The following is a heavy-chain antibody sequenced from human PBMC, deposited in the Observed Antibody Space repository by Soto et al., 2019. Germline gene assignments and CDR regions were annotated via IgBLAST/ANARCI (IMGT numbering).Heavy chain of an antibody. CDR3: AKAVESVTNWFDP. D-gene: IGHD4-4*01. V-gene: IGHV3-74*01. CDR1: GFTFSSYC. CDR2: ITSDGTNK. J-gene: IGHJ5*02. Sequence: PGGSLGLSCAASGFTFSSYCMHWVRQAPGKGLEWVSGITSDGTNKNYADSVKGRFTISRDNAKNTLYLQMNSLRAEDTAVYYYAKAVESVTNWFDPWGQGTLGTVS.